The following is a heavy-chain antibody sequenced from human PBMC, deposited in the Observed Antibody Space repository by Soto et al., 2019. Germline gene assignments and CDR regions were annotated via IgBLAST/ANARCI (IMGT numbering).Heavy chain of an antibody. J-gene: IGHJ5*02. V-gene: IGHV6-1*01. CDR2: TYYRSKWYN. CDR3: ARGPRYTETNWFDP. Sequence: QVQLQQSGPGLVKPSQTLSLTCAISGDSVSSNSAAWNWIRQSPSRGLEWLGRTYYRSKWYNDYAVTVKRRITIKPDTSKNQFSLQLNSVTPEDTAVYYWARGPRYTETNWFDPWGQGTLVTVSS. CDR1: GDSVSSNSAA. D-gene: IGHD4-17*01.